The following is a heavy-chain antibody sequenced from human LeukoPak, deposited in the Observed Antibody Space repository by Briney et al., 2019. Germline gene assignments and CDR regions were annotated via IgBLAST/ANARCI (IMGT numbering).Heavy chain of an antibody. V-gene: IGHV4-39*02. J-gene: IGHJ6*03. CDR3: ARDDRNYYYYYMDV. Sequence: SETLSLTCTVSGGSISSYYWGWIRQPPGKGLEWIGSIYYSGSTYYNPSLKSRVTISVDTSKDQFSLKLSSVTAADTAVYYCARDDRNYYYYYMDVWGKGTTVTISS. CDR2: IYYSGST. CDR1: GGSISSYY.